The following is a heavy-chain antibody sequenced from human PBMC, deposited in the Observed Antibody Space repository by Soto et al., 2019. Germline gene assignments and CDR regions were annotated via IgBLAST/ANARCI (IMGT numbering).Heavy chain of an antibody. Sequence: GASVKVSCKASGYTFTSYAMHWVRQAPGQRLEWMGWINAGNGNTKYSQKFQGRVTITRDTSASTAYMELSSLRSEDTAVYYCARGGGGADPPNADIDYWGQGILVTVSS. V-gene: IGHV1-3*01. J-gene: IGHJ4*02. CDR2: INAGNGNT. D-gene: IGHD3-16*01. CDR1: GYTFTSYA. CDR3: ARGGGGADPPNADIDY.